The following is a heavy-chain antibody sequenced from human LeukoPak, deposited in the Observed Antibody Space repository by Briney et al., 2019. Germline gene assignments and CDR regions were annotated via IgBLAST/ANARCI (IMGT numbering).Heavy chain of an antibody. CDR1: GYTFTGYY. D-gene: IGHD3-22*01. CDR3: ARDRYYYDSSGLWSPRQFDP. V-gene: IGHV1-2*02. CDR2: INPNSGGT. Sequence: ASVKVSCKASGYTFTGYYMHWVRQAPGQGLGWMGWINPNSGGTNYAQKFQGRVTMTRDTSISTAYMELSRLRSDDTAVYYCARDRYYYDSSGLWSPRQFDPWGQGTLVTVSS. J-gene: IGHJ5*02.